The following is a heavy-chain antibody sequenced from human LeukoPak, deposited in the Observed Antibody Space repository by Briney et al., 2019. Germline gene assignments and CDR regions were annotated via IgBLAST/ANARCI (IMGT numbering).Heavy chain of an antibody. CDR3: AKQGWGRNIGAGNFDY. V-gene: IGHV3-23*01. CDR1: GFTFSSYA. J-gene: IGHJ4*02. Sequence: GGSLRLSCAASGFTFSSYAMSWVRQAPGKGLEWVSAISGSGGSTYYADSVKGRFTISRDNSKNTLYLQMNSLRAEDTAVYYCAKQGWGRNIGAGNFDYWGQGTLVTVSS. CDR2: ISGSGGST. D-gene: IGHD3-10*01.